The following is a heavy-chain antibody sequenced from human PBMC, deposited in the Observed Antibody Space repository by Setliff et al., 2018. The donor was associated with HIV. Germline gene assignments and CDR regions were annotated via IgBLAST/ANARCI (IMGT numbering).Heavy chain of an antibody. V-gene: IGHV4-34*01. CDR1: GDSFTDNY. CDR3: SRGHSGISARRGGYYYGLDV. Sequence: SETLSLTCIVSGDSFTDNYWTWIRQPPGKGLEWIGEINHSGSTNYNPSLKRRVTISVDTSKNQFSMKLSSVTAADTAVYYCSRGHSGISARRGGYYYGLDVWGQGTTVTVSS. J-gene: IGHJ6*02. D-gene: IGHD1-20*01. CDR2: INHSGST.